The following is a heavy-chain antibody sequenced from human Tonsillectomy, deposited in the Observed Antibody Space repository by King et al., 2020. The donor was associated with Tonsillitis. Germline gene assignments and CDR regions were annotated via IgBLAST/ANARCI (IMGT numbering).Heavy chain of an antibody. CDR3: ARGDYDYVWGSLDY. V-gene: IGHV3-30*01. CDR1: GFTFSIYS. J-gene: IGHJ4*02. D-gene: IGHD3-16*01. CDR2: ISYDGSNK. Sequence: VQLVESGGGVVQPERSLRLSWAASGFTFSIYSMDWVRQAPGKGLEWVAVISYDGSNKYYADSVKGRFTISRDNSKNTLYLQMNSLRAEDTAVYYCARGDYDYVWGSLDYWGQGTLVTVSS.